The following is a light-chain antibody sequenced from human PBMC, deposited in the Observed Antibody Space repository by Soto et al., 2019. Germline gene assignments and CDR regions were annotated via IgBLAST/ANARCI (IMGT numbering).Light chain of an antibody. CDR2: DAS. J-gene: IGKJ4*01. CDR1: QDVSSK. Sequence: ELVVTQSPATLSVSPGESVTLCCRTSQDVSSKLAWYQQKAAQAPSLLIYDASTRATGTPARFSGSGSGTEFTLAVSSLQSEDYAVYFCQQYIRWPLTFGGGTKV. V-gene: IGKV3D-15*01. CDR3: QQYIRWPLT.